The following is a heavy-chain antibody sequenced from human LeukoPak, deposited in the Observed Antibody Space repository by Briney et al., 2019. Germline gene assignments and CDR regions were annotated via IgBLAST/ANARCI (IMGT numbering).Heavy chain of an antibody. CDR1: GFTFSSYS. CDR3: ARDHDSSGYFDY. J-gene: IGHJ4*02. Sequence: PGGSLRLSCAASGFTFSSYSMNWVRQAPGKGLEWVSSISSSSSYIYYADSVKGRFTISRDNAKNSLYLQMNSLRAEDTAVYYCARDHDSSGYFDYWGQGTLVTVSS. CDR2: ISSSSSYI. V-gene: IGHV3-21*01. D-gene: IGHD3-22*01.